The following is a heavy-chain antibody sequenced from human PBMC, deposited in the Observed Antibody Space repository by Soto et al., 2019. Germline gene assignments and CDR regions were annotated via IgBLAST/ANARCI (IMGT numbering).Heavy chain of an antibody. D-gene: IGHD6-19*01. V-gene: IGHV1-69*13. CDR2: IIPIFGTA. CDR1: GGTFSSYA. J-gene: IGHJ6*02. Sequence: ASVKVSCKASGGTFSSYAISWVRQAPGQGLEWMGGIIPIFGTANYAQKFQGRVTITADESTSTAYMELSSLRSEDTAVYYCHRAGTGYYYYGMDVWGQGTTVTVSS. CDR3: HRAGTGYYYYGMDV.